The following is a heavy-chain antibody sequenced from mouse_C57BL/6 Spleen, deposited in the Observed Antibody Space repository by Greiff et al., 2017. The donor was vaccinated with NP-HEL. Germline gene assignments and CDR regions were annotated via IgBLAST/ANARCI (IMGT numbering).Heavy chain of an antibody. J-gene: IGHJ4*01. V-gene: IGHV1-54*01. D-gene: IGHD2-13*01. CDR3: ARGEDYAMDY. CDR2: INPGSGGP. CDR1: GYAFTNYL. Sequence: QVHVKQSGAELVRPGTSVKVSCKASGYAFTNYLIEWVKQRPGQGLEWIGVINPGSGGPTYNEKFKGKATLTADKSSSTAYMQLSSLTSEDSAVYFCARGEDYAMDYWGQGTSVTVSS.